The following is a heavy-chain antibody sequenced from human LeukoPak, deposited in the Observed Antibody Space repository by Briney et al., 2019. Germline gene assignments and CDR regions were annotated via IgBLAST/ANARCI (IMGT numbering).Heavy chain of an antibody. J-gene: IGHJ4*02. D-gene: IGHD2/OR15-2a*01. Sequence: ASVKVSCKASGGTFSSYAICRVRQATGQGLEWMGWMNPNSGNTGYAQKFQGRVTMTRNTSISTAYMELSSLRSEDTAVYYCARGSMKGPDYWGQGTLVTVSS. CDR1: GGTFSSYA. CDR3: ARGSMKGPDY. CDR2: MNPNSGNT. V-gene: IGHV1-8*02.